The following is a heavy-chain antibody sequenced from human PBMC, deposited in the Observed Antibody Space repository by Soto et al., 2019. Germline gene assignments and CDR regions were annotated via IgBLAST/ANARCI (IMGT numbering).Heavy chain of an antibody. CDR1: GFTFSSYG. Sequence: ESGGGVVQPGRSLRLSCAASGFTFSSYGMHWVRQAPGKGLEWVAVISYDGSNKYYADSVKGRFTISRDNSKNTLYLQMNSLRAEDTAVYYCAKVGGSSGSYDYWGQGTLVTVSS. CDR2: ISYDGSNK. J-gene: IGHJ4*02. D-gene: IGHD3-22*01. CDR3: AKVGGSSGSYDY. V-gene: IGHV3-30*18.